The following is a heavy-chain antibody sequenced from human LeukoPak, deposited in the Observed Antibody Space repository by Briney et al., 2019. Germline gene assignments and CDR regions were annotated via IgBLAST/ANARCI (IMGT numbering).Heavy chain of an antibody. CDR2: MNPNIGDT. CDR3: ARGPDCTSTSCGREYYYYYMDV. Sequence: GASVKVSCKASGYTFTSYDIHWVRQATGQGLELMGRMNPNIGDTDYAQKFQGRVTMTRNTSISTAYMELSSLRSEDTAVYYCARGPDCTSTSCGREYYYYYMDVWGKGTTVTVSS. D-gene: IGHD2-2*01. CDR1: GYTFTSYD. J-gene: IGHJ6*03. V-gene: IGHV1-8*01.